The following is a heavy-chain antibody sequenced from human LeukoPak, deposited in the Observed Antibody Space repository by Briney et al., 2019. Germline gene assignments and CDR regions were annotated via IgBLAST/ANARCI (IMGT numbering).Heavy chain of an antibody. D-gene: IGHD3-22*01. J-gene: IGHJ4*02. Sequence: PSETLSLTCAVSGGSISSSNWWSWVRQPPGKGLEWIGEIYHSGSTNYIPSLKSRVTISVDKSKNQFSLKLSSVTAADTAVYYCARSRVTYYYDSSGYFDYFDYWGQGTLVTVSS. V-gene: IGHV4-4*02. CDR1: GGSISSSNW. CDR2: IYHSGST. CDR3: ARSRVTYYYDSSGYFDYFDY.